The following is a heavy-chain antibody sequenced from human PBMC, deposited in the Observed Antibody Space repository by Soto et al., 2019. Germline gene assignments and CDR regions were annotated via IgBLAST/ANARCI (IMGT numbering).Heavy chain of an antibody. V-gene: IGHV3-48*01. CDR2: ISSSSSTI. CDR1: GFTFSSYS. D-gene: IGHD3-22*01. J-gene: IGHJ4*02. CDR3: ARDAYDSTGYYIYFDY. Sequence: EVQLVESGGGLVQPGGSLRLSCAASGFTFSSYSMNWVRQAPGKGLEWVSYISSSSSTIYYADSVKGRFTISRDNAKNSLYLQMNSLRAEDTAVYYCARDAYDSTGYYIYFDYWGQATLVTVSS.